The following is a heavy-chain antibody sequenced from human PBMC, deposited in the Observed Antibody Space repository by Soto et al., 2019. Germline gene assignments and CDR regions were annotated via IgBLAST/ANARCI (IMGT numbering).Heavy chain of an antibody. CDR3: AKDSNPLSVSATRVYGMAV. Sequence: GGSLRLSCVASGFTFTRYGMHWVRQAPGKGLEWVAVIWYDGGNRYYADSVKGRCTSSKDDSKNALYLQMNSLRAEDTAVYYCAKDSNPLSVSATRVYGMAVWGQGTTFTVS. CDR2: IWYDGGNR. CDR1: GFTFTRYG. J-gene: IGHJ6*02. V-gene: IGHV3-33*06. D-gene: IGHD2-15*01.